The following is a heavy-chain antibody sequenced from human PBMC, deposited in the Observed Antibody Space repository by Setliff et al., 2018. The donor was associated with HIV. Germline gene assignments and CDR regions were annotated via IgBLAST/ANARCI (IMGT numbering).Heavy chain of an antibody. D-gene: IGHD3-3*01. V-gene: IGHV3-49*04. CDR2: IRSKAYGGTT. CDR1: GFTFSSYS. CDR3: TRDGGYFDY. Sequence: GGSLRLSCTASGFTFSSYSMNWVRQAPGKGLEWVGFIRSKAYGGTTEYAASLKGRFSISRDDSKTIAYLQMNSLKTEDTAVYYCTRDGGYFDYWGQGTLVTVSS. J-gene: IGHJ4*02.